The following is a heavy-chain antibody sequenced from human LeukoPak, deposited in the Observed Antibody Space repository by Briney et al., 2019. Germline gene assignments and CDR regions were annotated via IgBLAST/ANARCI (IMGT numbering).Heavy chain of an antibody. V-gene: IGHV4-4*07. CDR1: GGSISSYY. D-gene: IGHD3-22*01. CDR2: IYTSGST. J-gene: IGHJ4*02. Sequence: SETLSLTCTVSGGSISSYYWSWIRQPAGKGLEWIGRIYTSGSTNYNPSLKSRVTMSVDTSKNQFSLKLSSVTAADTAVYYCASSSGYYWTRYFDYWGQGTLDTVSS. CDR3: ASSSGYYWTRYFDY.